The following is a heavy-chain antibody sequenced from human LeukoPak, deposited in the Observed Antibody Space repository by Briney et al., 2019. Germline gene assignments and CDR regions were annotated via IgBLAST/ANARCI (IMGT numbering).Heavy chain of an antibody. Sequence: PSETLSLTCTVSGGSISSSSYYWGWIRQPPGKGLEWVASIKYDGREIQYVDSVKGRFTISRDNAKRSLYLEMASLRVEDTAVFYCARDPYKNKDYTNYGAFDIWGQGTMVTVSS. CDR2: IKYDGREI. CDR1: GGSISSSSYY. D-gene: IGHD4-11*01. J-gene: IGHJ3*02. CDR3: ARDPYKNKDYTNYGAFDI. V-gene: IGHV3-7*01.